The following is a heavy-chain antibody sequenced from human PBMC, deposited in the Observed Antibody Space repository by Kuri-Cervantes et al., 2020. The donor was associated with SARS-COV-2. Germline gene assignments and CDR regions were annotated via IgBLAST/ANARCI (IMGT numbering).Heavy chain of an antibody. CDR3: ARSVTKDFWSGVDI. CDR1: GFSLSTSGMC. V-gene: IGHV4-39*01. D-gene: IGHD3-3*01. CDR2: IYYSGST. Sequence: SGPTLVKPTQTLTLTCTFSGFSLSTSGMCVSWVRQPPGKGLEWIGSIYYSGSTYYNPSLKSRVTISVDTSKNQFSLKLSSVTAADTAVYYCARSVTKDFWSGVDIWGQGTMVTVSS. J-gene: IGHJ3*02.